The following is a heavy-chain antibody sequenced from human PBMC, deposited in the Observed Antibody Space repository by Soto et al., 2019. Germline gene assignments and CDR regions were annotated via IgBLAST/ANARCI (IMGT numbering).Heavy chain of an antibody. V-gene: IGHV1-69*01. J-gene: IGHJ4*02. Sequence: QVQLVQAGAEVKKPGSSVKVSCKASGGTFSSYAISWVRQAPGQGLEWMGWIIPIFGKANYAQKFQGRVTITADESTSTGYMELSRLRSEDTAVYYCARGRAMATIKVYFDYWGQGTLVTVSS. CDR2: IIPIFGKA. D-gene: IGHD5-12*01. CDR3: ARGRAMATIKVYFDY. CDR1: GGTFSSYA.